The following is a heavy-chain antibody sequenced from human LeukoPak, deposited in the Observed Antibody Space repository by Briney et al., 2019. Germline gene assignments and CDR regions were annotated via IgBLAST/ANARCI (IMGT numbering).Heavy chain of an antibody. CDR3: ARDSPHYGSGSFFDY. CDR2: ISSSGGTI. V-gene: IGHV3-11*01. J-gene: IGHJ4*02. CDR1: GFTFSDYY. D-gene: IGHD3-10*01. Sequence: GGSLRLSCAASGFTFSDYYMSWIRQAPGKGLEWVSYISSSGGTIYYADSVKGRFTISRDNAKNSLYLQMNSLRAEDTAVYYCARDSPHYGSGSFFDYWGQGTLVTVSS.